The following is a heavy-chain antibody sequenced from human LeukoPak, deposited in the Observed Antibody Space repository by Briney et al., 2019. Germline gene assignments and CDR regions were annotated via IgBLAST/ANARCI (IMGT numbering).Heavy chain of an antibody. CDR3: TRASRGDCYSCDAFDI. D-gene: IGHD2-21*02. CDR2: IRSKAYGGTT. Sequence: GRSLRLSCTASGFTFGDYAMSWFRQAPGKGLEWVGFIRSKAYGGTTEYAASVKGRFTISKDDSKSIAYLQMNSLKTEDTAVYYCTRASRGDCYSCDAFDIWGQGTMVTVSS. V-gene: IGHV3-49*03. CDR1: GFTFGDYA. J-gene: IGHJ3*02.